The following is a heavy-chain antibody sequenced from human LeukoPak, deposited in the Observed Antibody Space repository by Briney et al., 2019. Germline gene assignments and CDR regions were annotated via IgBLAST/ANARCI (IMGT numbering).Heavy chain of an antibody. CDR2: INNSGTDT. Sequence: GGSLRLSCAASGFTFSSYAMTWVRQAPGKGLERVSSINNSGTDTYYEDSVKGRFTISRDNSKNTLFLHINSLSAEDTAVYYCAAAVNTGRAEHYWGQGTLVTVSS. V-gene: IGHV3-23*01. CDR1: GFTFSSYA. CDR3: AAAVNTGRAEHY. J-gene: IGHJ4*02. D-gene: IGHD4-17*01.